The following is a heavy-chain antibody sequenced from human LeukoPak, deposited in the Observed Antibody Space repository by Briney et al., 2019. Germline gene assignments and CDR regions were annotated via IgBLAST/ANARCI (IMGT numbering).Heavy chain of an antibody. J-gene: IGHJ4*02. CDR1: GFTFSSYG. CDR3: AKDGGSYGSSRMMGY. D-gene: IGHD6-13*01. CDR2: IRYDGSNK. V-gene: IGHV3-30*02. Sequence: GGSLRLSCAASGFTFSSYGMHWVRQAPGKGLEWVAFIRYDGSNKYYADSVKGRFTISRDNSKNTLYLQMNSLRAKDTAVYYCAKDGGSYGSSRMMGYWGQGTLVTVSS.